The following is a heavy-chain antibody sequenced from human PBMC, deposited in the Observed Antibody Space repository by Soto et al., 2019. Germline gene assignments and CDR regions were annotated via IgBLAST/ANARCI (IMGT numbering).Heavy chain of an antibody. CDR2: ISAYNGNT. J-gene: IGHJ4*02. CDR1: GYTFTSYG. Sequence: QVQLVQSGAEVKKPGASVKVSCKASGYTFTSYGISWVRQAPGQGLEWMGWISAYNGNTNYAQKRHGRVTMTTDTSTSTAYMELRSLRSDDTAVYYCARVVQDIVVVVDATPFDYWGQGTLVTVSS. D-gene: IGHD2-15*01. CDR3: ARVVQDIVVVVDATPFDY. V-gene: IGHV1-18*01.